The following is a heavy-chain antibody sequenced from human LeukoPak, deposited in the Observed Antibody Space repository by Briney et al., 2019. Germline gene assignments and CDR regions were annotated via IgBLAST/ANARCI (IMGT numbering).Heavy chain of an antibody. V-gene: IGHV3-74*01. J-gene: IGHJ4*02. Sequence: GGSLRLSCAASGFTSSRYWMHWVRQAPGKGLEWVSRINDDGGEIYYADSVKGRFTISRDNAKNTLSLQLNSLRAEDTAVYYCARLSYDNMTGSLSSTYFDYWGPGTLVTVSS. CDR3: ARLSYDNMTGSLSSTYFDY. CDR2: INDDGGEI. CDR1: GFTSSRYW. D-gene: IGHD3-9*01.